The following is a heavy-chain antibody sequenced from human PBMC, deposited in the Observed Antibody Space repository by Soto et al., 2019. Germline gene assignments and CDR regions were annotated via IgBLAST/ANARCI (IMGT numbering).Heavy chain of an antibody. V-gene: IGHV4-59*01. CDR1: GGSINDFY. D-gene: IGHD6-6*01. Sequence: WETLSLTCTVSGGSINDFYWSWIRQPPGKGLEWIGYIYYSGSTDYNPSLKGRVTISVDTSKNQFSLKLRSVTAADTAVYYCARVGGVAARTFDYWGQGTLVTVSS. J-gene: IGHJ4*02. CDR3: ARVGGVAARTFDY. CDR2: IYYSGST.